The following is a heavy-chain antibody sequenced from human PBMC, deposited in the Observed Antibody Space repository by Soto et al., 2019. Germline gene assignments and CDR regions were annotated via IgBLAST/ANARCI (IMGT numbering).Heavy chain of an antibody. CDR1: GFTFSSYW. D-gene: IGHD1-26*01. V-gene: IGHV3-7*05. CDR3: ARWLKSGSYFGPSPQYY. CDR2: IKQDGSEK. Sequence: GGSLRLSCAASGFTFSSYWMSWVRQAPGKGLEWVANIKQDGSEKYYVDSVKGRFTISRDNAKNSLYLQMNSLRAEDTAVYYCARWLKSGSYFGPSPQYYWGQGTLVTVSS. J-gene: IGHJ4*02.